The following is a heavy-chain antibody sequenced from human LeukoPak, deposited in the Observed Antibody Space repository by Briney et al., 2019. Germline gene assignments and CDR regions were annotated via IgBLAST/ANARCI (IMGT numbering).Heavy chain of an antibody. V-gene: IGHV3-74*01. Sequence: PGGSLRLSCEVSGFTFSIYWMHWIRQAPGKGLVWVSRINNDGSSTGYADSVKGRLTISRDNAKNTLYLQMNSLRAEDTAVYYCTRGMYSSAWSIDYWGQGTLVTVSS. D-gene: IGHD6-19*01. CDR3: TRGMYSSAWSIDY. CDR2: INNDGSST. CDR1: GFTFSIYW. J-gene: IGHJ4*02.